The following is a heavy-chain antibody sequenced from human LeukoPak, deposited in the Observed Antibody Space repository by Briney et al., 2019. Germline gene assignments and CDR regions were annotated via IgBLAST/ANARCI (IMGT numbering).Heavy chain of an antibody. D-gene: IGHD5-24*01. CDR2: ISGSGGST. CDR1: GFTFDDYG. J-gene: IGHJ6*03. CDR3: AKGDGYTLYYYYMDV. Sequence: GGSLRLSCAASGFTFDDYGMSWVRQAPGKGLEWVSAISGSGGSTYYADSVKGRFTISRDNSKNTLYLQMNSLRAEDTAVYYCAKGDGYTLYYYYMDVWGKGTTVTISS. V-gene: IGHV3-23*01.